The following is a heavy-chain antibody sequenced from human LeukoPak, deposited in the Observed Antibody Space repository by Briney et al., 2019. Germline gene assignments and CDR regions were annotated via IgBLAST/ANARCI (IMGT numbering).Heavy chain of an antibody. V-gene: IGHV4-38-2*02. Sequence: PSETLSLTCTVSGYSISSGYYWGWIRPPPGKGLEWIGIMYHSGSAHCNPSLKSRVTISVDTSKNQFSLNLSSVTAADTAVYYCARVNNWNYDYWGQGTLVTVSS. J-gene: IGHJ4*02. D-gene: IGHD1-20*01. CDR3: ARVNNWNYDY. CDR2: MYHSGSA. CDR1: GYSISSGYY.